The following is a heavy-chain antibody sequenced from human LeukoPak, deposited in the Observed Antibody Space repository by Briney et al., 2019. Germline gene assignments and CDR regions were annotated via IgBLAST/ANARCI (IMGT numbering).Heavy chain of an antibody. CDR3: ARGRIAAGVGDAFDI. Sequence: SETLSLTCTVSGGSISSYYWSWIRQPPGKGLEWIGYIYYSGSTNYNPSLKSRVTISVDTSKNQFSLKLSSVTAADTAVYYCARGRIAAGVGDAFDIWGQGTMVTVSS. CDR2: IYYSGST. D-gene: IGHD6-25*01. J-gene: IGHJ3*02. CDR1: GGSISSYY. V-gene: IGHV4-59*01.